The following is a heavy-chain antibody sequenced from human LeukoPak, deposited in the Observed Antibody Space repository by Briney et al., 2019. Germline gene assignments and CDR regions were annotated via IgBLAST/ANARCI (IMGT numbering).Heavy chain of an antibody. Sequence: GESLKISCKGSGYSFTSYWISWVRQMPGKGLEWMGRIDPSDSYTNYSPSFEGHVTFSADKSISTAYLQWSSLKASDIATYYCARHYGAAGDFDYWGQGTLVTVSS. CDR2: IDPSDSYT. CDR1: GYSFTSYW. D-gene: IGHD6-13*01. J-gene: IGHJ4*02. V-gene: IGHV5-10-1*01. CDR3: ARHYGAAGDFDY.